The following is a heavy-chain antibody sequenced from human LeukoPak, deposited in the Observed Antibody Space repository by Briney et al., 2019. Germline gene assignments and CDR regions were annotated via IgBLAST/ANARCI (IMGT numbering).Heavy chain of an antibody. CDR3: AKDGKAARLDFQH. CDR1: GFKFDDYT. D-gene: IGHD6-6*01. Sequence: GGSLRLSCAASGFKFDDYTMHWVRQAPGKGLEWVSFITWNGGSADYADSVEGRFTISRDNSKNSLYLQMNSLRSDDTAVYYCAKDGKAARLDFQHWGQGTLVTVSS. V-gene: IGHV3-43*01. CDR2: ITWNGGSA. J-gene: IGHJ1*01.